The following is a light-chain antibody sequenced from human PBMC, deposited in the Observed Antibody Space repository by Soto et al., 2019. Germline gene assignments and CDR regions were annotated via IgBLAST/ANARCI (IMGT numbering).Light chain of an antibody. Sequence: DIVMTQSPLSLPVTPGEPASISCRSSQSLLHSNGYNYLDWYLQKPGQSPQLLIYLGSNRASGVPDRFSGSESGTDFTLKISRVEAEDVGVYYCMQALQTPRRTFGQGTKVNIK. CDR1: QSLLHSNGYNY. CDR2: LGS. J-gene: IGKJ1*01. CDR3: MQALQTPRRT. V-gene: IGKV2-28*01.